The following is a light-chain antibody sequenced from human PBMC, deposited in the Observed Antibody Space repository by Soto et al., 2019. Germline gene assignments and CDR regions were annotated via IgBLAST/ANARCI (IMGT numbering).Light chain of an antibody. V-gene: IGLV2-14*01. Sequence: QSVLTQPASVSGSPGQSITISCTGTSSDVGRYNYVSWYQQHPGKAPKLTIYDVSNRPSGVSSRFSGSKSGNTASLTISGLQAEDEADYYCGSFTSSSTYVFGTGTKVTVL. CDR1: SSDVGRYNY. CDR3: GSFTSSSTYV. J-gene: IGLJ1*01. CDR2: DVS.